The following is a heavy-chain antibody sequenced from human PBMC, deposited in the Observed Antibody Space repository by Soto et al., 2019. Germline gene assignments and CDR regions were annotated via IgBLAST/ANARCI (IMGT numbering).Heavy chain of an antibody. V-gene: IGHV4-39*07. CDR2: IFYSGST. D-gene: IGHD3-10*01. CDR3: ASSSFLRSGDLFHGLDV. J-gene: IGHJ6*02. Sequence: SETLSLTYTVSGGSISSSSYYWGWIRQPPGKGLEWIGSIFYSGSTYYNPSLKSRVTISVDTTKNQFSLKLTSVTAEDTALYFCASSSFLRSGDLFHGLDVWCQGTTVT. CDR1: GGSISSSSYY.